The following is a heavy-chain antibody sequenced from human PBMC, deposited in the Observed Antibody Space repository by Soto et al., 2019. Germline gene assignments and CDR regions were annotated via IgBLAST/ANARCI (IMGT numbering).Heavy chain of an antibody. CDR2: IRSKAYGGTT. V-gene: IGHV3-49*03. CDR3: TRAGLYDFWSAAWFDP. D-gene: IGHD3-3*01. Sequence: GGSLRLSCTASGFTFGDYAMSWFRQAPGKGLEWVGFIRSKAYGGTTEYAASVKGRFTISRDDSKSIAYLQMNSLKTEDTAVYYCTRAGLYDFWSAAWFDPWGQGTLVTVSS. CDR1: GFTFGDYA. J-gene: IGHJ5*02.